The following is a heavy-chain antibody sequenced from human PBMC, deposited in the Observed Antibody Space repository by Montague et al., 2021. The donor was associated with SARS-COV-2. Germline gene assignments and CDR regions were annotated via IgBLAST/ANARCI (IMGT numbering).Heavy chain of an antibody. Sequence: TLSLTCTVSGASISSTNYYWSWIRQPAGKGLEWIGRIYSSGVTNYNPSLKSRVSISIDTSKNEFSLKLSSVTAADTAVYYCARIINHFDRDGPPSLFDHWGQGTRVTVSS. D-gene: IGHD3-22*01. J-gene: IGHJ4*02. V-gene: IGHV4-61*02. CDR2: IYSSGVT. CDR1: GASISSTNYY. CDR3: ARIINHFDRDGPPSLFDH.